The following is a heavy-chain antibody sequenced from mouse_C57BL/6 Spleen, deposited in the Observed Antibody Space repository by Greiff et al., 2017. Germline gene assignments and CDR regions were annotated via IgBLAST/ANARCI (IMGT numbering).Heavy chain of an antibody. V-gene: IGHV2-2*01. J-gene: IGHJ2*01. CDR1: GFSLTSYG. CDR2: IWSGGST. D-gene: IGHD2-4*01. Sequence: VQGVESGPGLVQPSQSLSITCTVSGFSLTSYGVHWVRQSPGKGLEWLGVIWSGGSTDYNAAFISRLSISKDNSKSQVFFKMNSLQADDTAIYYCARNDDYDDGYYFDYWGQGTTLTVSS. CDR3: ARNDDYDDGYYFDY.